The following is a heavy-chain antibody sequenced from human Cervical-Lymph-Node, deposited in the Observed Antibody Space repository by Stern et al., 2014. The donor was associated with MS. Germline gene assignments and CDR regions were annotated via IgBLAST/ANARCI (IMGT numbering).Heavy chain of an antibody. V-gene: IGHV3-15*01. J-gene: IGHJ3*02. D-gene: IGHD1-26*01. CDR3: TTSFVGANAFDI. CDR1: GFTFSNAW. CDR2: IKRGSDGGTS. Sequence: EVQLVESGGGLVKPGGSLRLSCAASGFTFSNAWMNWVRQAPGKGLEWVGRIKRGSDGGTSDSAAPVKDRFIISRDDSKNTVFLQLNSLKIEDTAMYYCTTSFVGANAFDIWGQGTMVTVSP.